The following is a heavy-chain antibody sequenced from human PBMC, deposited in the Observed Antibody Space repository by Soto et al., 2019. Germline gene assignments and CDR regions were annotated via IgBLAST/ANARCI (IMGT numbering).Heavy chain of an antibody. CDR1: GYTFTNYG. D-gene: IGHD2-2*01. CDR2: ISPYNGNT. Sequence: QVQLVQSGDEVQKPGASVKVSCKASGYTFTNYGISWVRQAPGQGLEWMGGISPYNGNTKYPQKLQGRVTMTTDTSTRTSYMELRSLRSDDTAVYFCARDGDRCTSTRCSPWPDTHFDLWGRGTLVTVSS. CDR3: ARDGDRCTSTRCSPWPDTHFDL. J-gene: IGHJ2*01. V-gene: IGHV1-18*01.